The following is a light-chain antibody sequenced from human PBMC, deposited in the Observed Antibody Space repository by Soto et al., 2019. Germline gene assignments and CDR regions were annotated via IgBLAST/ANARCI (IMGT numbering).Light chain of an antibody. Sequence: DIQMTQSPSTLSASLGDRVTITCRASQGISRWLAWYQQRPGKAPKLLIYKASTLKSGVPSRFSGSGSGTEFTLTISSLQPDDFATYYCQQYNSQWTFGQGTKVDIK. CDR1: QGISRW. J-gene: IGKJ1*01. CDR3: QQYNSQWT. CDR2: KAS. V-gene: IGKV1-5*03.